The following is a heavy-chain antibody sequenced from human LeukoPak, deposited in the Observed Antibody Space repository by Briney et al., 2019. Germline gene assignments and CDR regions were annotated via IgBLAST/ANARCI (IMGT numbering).Heavy chain of an antibody. J-gene: IGHJ4*02. CDR1: GFTFSSYA. V-gene: IGHV3-23*01. CDR3: AKEGVRATMIVVVLYYFDY. Sequence: GGSLRLSCAASGFTFSSYAMSWVRQAPGKGLEWVSAISGSGGSTYYADSVKGRFTISRDNSKNPLYLQMNSLRAEDTAVYYCAKEGVRATMIVVVLYYFDYWGQGTLVTVSS. D-gene: IGHD3-22*01. CDR2: ISGSGGST.